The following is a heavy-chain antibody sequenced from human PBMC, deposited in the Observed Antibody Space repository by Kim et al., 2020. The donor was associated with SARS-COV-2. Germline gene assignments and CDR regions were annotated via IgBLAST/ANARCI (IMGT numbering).Heavy chain of an antibody. J-gene: IGHJ4*02. CDR2: ISGSGGST. Sequence: GGSLRLSCAASGFTFSSYAMSWVRQAPGKGLEWVSAISGSGGSTYYADSVKGRFTISRDNSKNTLYLQMNSLRAEDTALYYCAKDTLGHYDFWSGYYPPLGDYATFWGQGPLVTVSS. CDR1: GFTFSSYA. D-gene: IGHD3-3*01. CDR3: AKDTLGHYDFWSGYYPPLGDYATF. V-gene: IGHV3-23*01.